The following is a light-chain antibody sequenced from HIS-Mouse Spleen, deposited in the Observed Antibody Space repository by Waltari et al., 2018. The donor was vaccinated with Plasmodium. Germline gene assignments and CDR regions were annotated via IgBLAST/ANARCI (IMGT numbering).Light chain of an antibody. CDR2: QDS. V-gene: IGLV3-1*01. CDR3: QAWDSSTVV. J-gene: IGLJ2*01. CDR1: DWGDKY. Sequence: SYELTQPPSVSVSPGQTASITGSGDDWGDKYACWYQQKPGQSPVLVIYQDSKRPSGIPERFSGSNPGNTATLTISGTQAMDEADYYCQAWDSSTVVFGGGTKLTVL.